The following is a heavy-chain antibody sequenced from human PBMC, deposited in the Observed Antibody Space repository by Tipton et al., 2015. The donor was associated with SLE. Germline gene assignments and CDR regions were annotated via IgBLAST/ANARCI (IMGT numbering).Heavy chain of an antibody. J-gene: IGHJ4*02. CDR1: GGSISSYY. CDR3: ARALEGVSDQGELGY. V-gene: IGHV4-59*12. CDR2: IYYSGST. D-gene: IGHD1-26*01. Sequence: TLSLTCTVSGGSISSYYWSWIRQPPGKGLEWIGYIYYSGSTNYNPSLKSRVTISVDTSKNQFSLKLSSVTAADTAVYYCARALEGVSDQGELGYWGQGTLVTVSS.